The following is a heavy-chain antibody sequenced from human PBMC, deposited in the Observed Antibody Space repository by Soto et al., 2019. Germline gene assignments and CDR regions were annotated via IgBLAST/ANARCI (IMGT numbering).Heavy chain of an antibody. CDR2: IYWDDDK. D-gene: IGHD6-19*01. V-gene: IGHV2-5*02. CDR1: GFSLSSTRVA. J-gene: IGHJ4*02. Sequence: KESGPTLVKPTQTLTLTCTFSGFSLSSTRVAVGWIRQPPGKALEWLALIYWDDDKRYSPFLKSRLTITKDTSKNQVVLTMTTMDPVDTATYYCAHSVVAGLGYYFDYWGQGTLVTVSS. CDR3: AHSVVAGLGYYFDY.